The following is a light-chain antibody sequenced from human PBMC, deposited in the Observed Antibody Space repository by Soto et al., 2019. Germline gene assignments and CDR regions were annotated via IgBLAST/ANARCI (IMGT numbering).Light chain of an antibody. CDR1: QSVSNSY. CDR3: HQYGSSPWA. Sequence: EIVLTQSPGTLSLSPGERATLSCRASQSVSNSYLAWYQQKPGQAPRLLIYGASSRATGIPDMFSGSGSGTDFTLTISSLEPEDCAVYYCHQYGSSPWAFGQGTKLEIK. J-gene: IGKJ2*01. CDR2: GAS. V-gene: IGKV3-20*01.